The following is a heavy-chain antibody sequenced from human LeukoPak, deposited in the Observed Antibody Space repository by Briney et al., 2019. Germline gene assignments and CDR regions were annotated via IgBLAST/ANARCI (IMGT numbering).Heavy chain of an antibody. CDR3: ARTPLKMATATNWFDP. CDR1: GGSISSSSYY. V-gene: IGHV4-39*01. CDR2: IYYSGST. Sequence: SETLSLTCTVSGGSISSSSYYWGWLRQPPGKGLEWFVSIYYSGSTYYNPSLKSRVTISVDTSKNQFSLKLSSVTAADTAVYYCARTPLKMATATNWFDPWGQGTLVTVSS. D-gene: IGHD5-24*01. J-gene: IGHJ5*02.